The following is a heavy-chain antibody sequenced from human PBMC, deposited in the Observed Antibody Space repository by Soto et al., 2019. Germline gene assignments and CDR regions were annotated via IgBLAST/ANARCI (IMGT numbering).Heavy chain of an antibody. Sequence: GSLLRSCVASGCTFTTYWMSWVRQAPGKGLQWVANIRQDGGSQYYVDSVKGRFTISRDNAKNSVYLQMDSLRVEDTAVYYCVRGGHGSGSYLGSSWGQGILVTVYS. J-gene: IGHJ5*02. CDR3: VRGGHGSGSYLGSS. V-gene: IGHV3-7*03. D-gene: IGHD3-10*01. CDR2: IRQDGGSQ. CDR1: GCTFTTYW.